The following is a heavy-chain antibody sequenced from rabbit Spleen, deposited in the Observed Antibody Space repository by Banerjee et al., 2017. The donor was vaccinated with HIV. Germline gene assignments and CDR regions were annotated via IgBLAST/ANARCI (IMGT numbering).Heavy chain of an antibody. CDR1: GVSFSGDSY. CDR2: IYAGGSGTT. V-gene: IGHV1S40*01. CDR3: ARDTGTNFSSYGMDL. Sequence: QSLEESGGDLVKPGASLTLTCIASGVSFSGDSYMCWVRQAPGKGLEWIACIYAGGSGTTYYASWAKGRFTISKASSTTVTLQMTSLTAADTATYFCARDTGTNFSSYGMDLWGPGTLVTVS. J-gene: IGHJ6*01. D-gene: IGHD7-1*01.